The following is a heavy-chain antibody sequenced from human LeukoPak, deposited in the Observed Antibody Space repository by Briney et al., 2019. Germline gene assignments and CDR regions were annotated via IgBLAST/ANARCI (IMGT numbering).Heavy chain of an antibody. CDR2: ISGYNSNT. V-gene: IGHV1-18*01. Sequence: ASMKVSCKASGYTFTSYDISWVRQAPGQGLEWMGWISGYNSNTNYAQKFQGRVTTTTDTSTSTAYMELRSLRSDDTAVYYCARGGGSSRVGLDNWGQGTLVTVSS. J-gene: IGHJ4*02. CDR3: ARGGGSSRVGLDN. D-gene: IGHD6-6*01. CDR1: GYTFTSYD.